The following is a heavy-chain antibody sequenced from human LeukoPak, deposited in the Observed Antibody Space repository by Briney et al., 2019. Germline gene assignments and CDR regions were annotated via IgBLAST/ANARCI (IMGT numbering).Heavy chain of an antibody. Sequence: ASVKVSCKASGGTFSSYAISWVRQAPGQGLEWMGGIIPIFGTANYAQKFQGRVTITADKSTSTAYMELSSLRSEDTAVYYCARGRGSTIFGVVGPAPYYFDYWGQGTLVTVSS. D-gene: IGHD3-3*01. J-gene: IGHJ4*02. CDR2: IIPIFGTA. CDR1: GGTFSSYA. CDR3: ARGRGSTIFGVVGPAPYYFDY. V-gene: IGHV1-69*06.